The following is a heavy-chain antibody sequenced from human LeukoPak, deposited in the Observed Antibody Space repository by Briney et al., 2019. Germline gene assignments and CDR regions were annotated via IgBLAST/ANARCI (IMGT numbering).Heavy chain of an antibody. CDR1: GYSFSSYW. D-gene: IGHD6-13*01. CDR2: IYPGDSDT. Sequence: GESLKISCKCSGYSFSSYWIAWVRQMPGKGLAWMGIIYPGDSDTRNSPSFQGQVTISADKSISTAYLQWGSLQASDTAMYYCARQLVAARSYYYGMDVWGQGTTVTVSS. CDR3: ARQLVAARSYYYGMDV. J-gene: IGHJ6*02. V-gene: IGHV5-51*01.